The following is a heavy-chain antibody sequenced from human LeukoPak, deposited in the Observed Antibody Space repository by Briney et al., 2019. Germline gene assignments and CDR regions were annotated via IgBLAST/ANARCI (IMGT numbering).Heavy chain of an antibody. CDR1: GGTFSSYA. CDR3: ARDGDAYSSAGPPDWFDP. D-gene: IGHD6-19*01. V-gene: IGHV1-69*06. J-gene: IGHJ5*02. Sequence: ASVKVSCKASGGTFSSYAISWVRQAPGQGLEWMGGIIPIFGAANYAQKFQGRVTITADKSTSTAHMELSSLRSEDTAVYYCARDGDAYSSAGPPDWFDPWGQGTLVTVSS. CDR2: IIPIFGAA.